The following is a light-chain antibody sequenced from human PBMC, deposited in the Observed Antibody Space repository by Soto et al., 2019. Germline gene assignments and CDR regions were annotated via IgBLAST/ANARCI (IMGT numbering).Light chain of an antibody. V-gene: IGKV1-5*01. CDR3: QQYNSYS. CDR1: QSISSW. Sequence: DIQMTQSPSTLSASVGDRVTITCRASQSISSWLAWYQQKPGKAPKLLIYDASSLEIGVPSRFSGSGSGTEFTLTISSLQPDDFATYYCQQYNSYSFGGGTKVEIK. CDR2: DAS. J-gene: IGKJ4*01.